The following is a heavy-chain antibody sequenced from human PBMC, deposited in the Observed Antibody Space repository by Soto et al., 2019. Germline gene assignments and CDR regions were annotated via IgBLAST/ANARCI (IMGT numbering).Heavy chain of an antibody. CDR1: GFTFSNAW. D-gene: IGHD4-17*01. V-gene: IGHV3-15*01. CDR2: IKSKTDGGTT. J-gene: IGHJ4*02. Sequence: PGGSLRLSCAASGFTFSNAWMSWVRQAPGKGLEWVGRIKSKTDGGTTDYAAPVKGRFTISRDDSKNTLYLQMNSLKTEDTAVYYCTINPLYGDATYWGQGTLVTVSS. CDR3: TINPLYGDATY.